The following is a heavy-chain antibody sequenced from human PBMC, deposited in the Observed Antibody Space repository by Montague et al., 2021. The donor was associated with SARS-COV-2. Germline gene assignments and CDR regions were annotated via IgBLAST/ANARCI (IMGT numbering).Heavy chain of an antibody. CDR2: IYYSGST. J-gene: IGHJ6*02. CDR1: GGSISSSSYY. D-gene: IGHD6-13*01. CDR3: ARVHRQQLVRLAGMDV. V-gene: IGHV4-39*07. Sequence: SETLSLTCTVSGGSISSSSYYWGWIRQPPGKGLEWIGSIYYSGSTYYNPSLKSRVTISVDTSKNQFSLKLSSVTAADTAVYYCARVHRQQLVRLAGMDVWGQGTTVTVSS.